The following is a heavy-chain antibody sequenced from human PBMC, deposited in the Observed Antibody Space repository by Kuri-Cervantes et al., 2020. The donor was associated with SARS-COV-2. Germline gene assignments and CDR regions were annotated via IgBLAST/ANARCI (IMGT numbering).Heavy chain of an antibody. CDR1: GYTFTSYG. V-gene: IGHV1-69*10. Sequence: SVKVSCKASGYTFTSYGISWVRQAPGQGLEWMGGIIPILGIANYAQKFQGRVTITADKSTSIAYMELSSLRSEDTAVYYCARDHRAGSYFTSSINDAFDIWGQGTMVTVSS. D-gene: IGHD1-26*01. CDR2: IIPILGIA. J-gene: IGHJ3*02. CDR3: ARDHRAGSYFTSSINDAFDI.